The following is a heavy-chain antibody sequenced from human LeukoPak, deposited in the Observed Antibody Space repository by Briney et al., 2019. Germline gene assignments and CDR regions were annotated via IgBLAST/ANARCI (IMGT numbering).Heavy chain of an antibody. D-gene: IGHD1-20*01. CDR3: AKALTGTKAFDI. CDR2: ISSSGGST. CDR1: GFTFSSYA. J-gene: IGHJ3*02. Sequence: GGSLRLSCAASGFTFSSYAMNWVRQAPGKGLEWVSHISSSGGSTYYAGSVEGRFTISRDNSKNTLYLQMNSLRAEDTAVYYCAKALTGTKAFDIWGQGTMVTVSS. V-gene: IGHV3-23*01.